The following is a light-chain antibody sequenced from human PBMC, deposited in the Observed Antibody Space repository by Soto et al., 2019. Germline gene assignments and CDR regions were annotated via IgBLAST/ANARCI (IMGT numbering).Light chain of an antibody. CDR2: DAT. J-gene: IGKJ4*01. CDR1: QDITDF. CDR3: QQYDDLPLT. V-gene: IGKV1-33*01. Sequence: DVQMIPSPASLSASLGDRVTITCRASQDITDFVNWDHQKPGKAPKLLIYDATYLEEGAPSRFSGSGSGTDFSFTISNLQPEDFETYFCQQYDDLPLTFGGGTKVDIK.